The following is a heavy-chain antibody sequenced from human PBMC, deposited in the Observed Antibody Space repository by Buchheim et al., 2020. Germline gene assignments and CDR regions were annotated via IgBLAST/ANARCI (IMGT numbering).Heavy chain of an antibody. V-gene: IGHV3-30*03. CDR1: GFTFSSYG. Sequence: QVQLVESGGGVVQPGRSLRLSCAASGFTFSSYGMHWVRQAPGKGLEWVAVISYDGSNKYYADSVKGRFTISRDNSKNTLYLQMNSLRAEDTAKYYCAAPQTSYYYYYIGVWGNGTT. CDR3: AAPQTSYYYYYIGV. J-gene: IGHJ6*03. CDR2: ISYDGSNK.